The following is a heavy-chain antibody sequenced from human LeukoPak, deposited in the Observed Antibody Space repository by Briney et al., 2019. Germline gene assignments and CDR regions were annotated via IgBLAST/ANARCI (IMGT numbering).Heavy chain of an antibody. CDR2: ISGSGGST. J-gene: IGHJ4*02. Sequence: PGGSLRLSCAASGFTFSNYGMNWVRQAPGKGLEWVSTISGSGGSTYYADSVKGRFTISRDNSKNTLYLQMNSLRAEDTAVYYCAKDIVRNIVVVPAAMPTYFDYWGQGTLVTVSS. V-gene: IGHV3-23*01. CDR3: AKDIVRNIVVVPAAMPTYFDY. CDR1: GFTFSNYG. D-gene: IGHD2-2*01.